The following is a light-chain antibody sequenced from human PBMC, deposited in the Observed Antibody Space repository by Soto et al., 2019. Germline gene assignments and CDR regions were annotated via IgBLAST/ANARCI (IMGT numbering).Light chain of an antibody. CDR3: QQYGSSPRT. CDR2: DAS. V-gene: IGKV3D-20*01. J-gene: IGKJ2*01. Sequence: EIVLTQSPATLSLSPGERATLSCGASQSVSSSSLAWYQQKPGLAPRLLIYDASSRATGIPDRFSGSGSGTDFTLTISRLESGDFAVYYCQQYGSSPRTFGQGTKLEIK. CDR1: QSVSSSS.